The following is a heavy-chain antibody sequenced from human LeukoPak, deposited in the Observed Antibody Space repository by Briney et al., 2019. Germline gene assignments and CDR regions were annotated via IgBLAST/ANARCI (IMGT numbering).Heavy chain of an antibody. D-gene: IGHD2-2*01. Sequence: GGSLRLSCAASGFTFSSYRMSWVRQAPGKGLEWVANIKQDGSEKYYVDSVKGRFTISRDNAKNSLYLQMNSLRAEDTAVYYCARDCSSTTCYWVFDYWGQGTLVTVSS. V-gene: IGHV3-7*01. CDR3: ARDCSSTTCYWVFDY. CDR2: IKQDGSEK. CDR1: GFTFSSYR. J-gene: IGHJ4*02.